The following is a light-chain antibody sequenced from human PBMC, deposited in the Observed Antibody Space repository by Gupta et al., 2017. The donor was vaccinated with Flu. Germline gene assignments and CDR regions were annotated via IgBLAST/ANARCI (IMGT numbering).Light chain of an antibody. V-gene: IGKV1-33*01. CDR2: DAS. CDR3: YQEYDLVPS. Sequence: DIQMTQSPSSLSASVGDRVTITCQASQDISNYLNWYQQKPGKAPKLLIYDASNLETGVPSRFSGSGSGTDFTFTIISLLPEDVATYYCYQEYDLVPSFGEGTKVEIK. J-gene: IGKJ2*03. CDR1: QDISNY.